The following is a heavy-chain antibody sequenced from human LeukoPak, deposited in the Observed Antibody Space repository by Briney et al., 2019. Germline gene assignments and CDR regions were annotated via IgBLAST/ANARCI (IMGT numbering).Heavy chain of an antibody. J-gene: IGHJ4*02. CDR3: AKANYFDY. Sequence: PGGSLRLSCAASGFTFSSYGMHWVRQAPGKGLEWVAVISYDGSNKYYADSVKGRFTISRDNSKNTLYLQMNSLRAEDTAVYYCAKANYFDYWGQGTLVTVSS. CDR1: GFTFSSYG. CDR2: ISYDGSNK. V-gene: IGHV3-30*18.